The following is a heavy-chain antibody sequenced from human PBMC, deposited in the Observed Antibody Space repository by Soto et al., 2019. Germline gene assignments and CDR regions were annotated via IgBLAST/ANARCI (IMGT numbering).Heavy chain of an antibody. V-gene: IGHV1-46*01. Sequence: ASGKVCCKASRYTFTYFYIHWLRQAPGQGLEWTGIINPSGGSTTYPQKFQGRVTMTRDTSTSTVHMELITLRSEDTAVYYCARSQVGRPLDVWGPGTTVTVSS. D-gene: IGHD1-26*01. CDR2: INPSGGST. CDR3: ARSQVGRPLDV. J-gene: IGHJ6*02. CDR1: RYTFTYFY.